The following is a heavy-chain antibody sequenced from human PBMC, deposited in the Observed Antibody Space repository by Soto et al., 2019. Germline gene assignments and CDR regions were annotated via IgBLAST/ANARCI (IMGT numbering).Heavy chain of an antibody. D-gene: IGHD3-10*01. V-gene: IGHV3-23*01. Sequence: GGSLRLSCAASGFTFSSYAMSWVRQAPGKGLEWVSAISGSGGSTYYADSVKGRFTISRDNSKNTLYLQMNSLRAEDTAVYYCAKDSGLYGSGSYHDYWGQGTLVTVSS. CDR3: AKDSGLYGSGSYHDY. CDR2: ISGSGGST. J-gene: IGHJ4*02. CDR1: GFTFSSYA.